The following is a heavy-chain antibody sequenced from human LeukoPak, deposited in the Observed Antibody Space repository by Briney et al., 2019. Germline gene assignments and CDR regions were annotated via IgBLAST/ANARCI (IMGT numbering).Heavy chain of an antibody. J-gene: IGHJ4*02. V-gene: IGHV4-59*08. CDR1: GGSISPKY. D-gene: IGHD3-16*01. CDR3: ARHQDGGTYPLDS. CDR2: IHYSGTT. Sequence: KPSETLSLTCTVSGGSISPKYWSWLRQSPGKGLEWIAYIHYSGTTNYNPSLKSRVTISVDTSKNQFSLKVTSVTAADTAIYYCARHQDGGTYPLDSRGQGVLVTVSS.